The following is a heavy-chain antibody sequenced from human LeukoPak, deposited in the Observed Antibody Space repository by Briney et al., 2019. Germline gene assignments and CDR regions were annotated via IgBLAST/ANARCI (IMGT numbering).Heavy chain of an antibody. Sequence: PSETLSLTCTVSGYSISSGYYWGWIRQPPGKGLERIGSIYHSGTTYYNPSLKSRVTISVDTSKNQFSLRLSSVTAADTAVYYCARGTSTIVATFSYWGQGTLVTVSS. J-gene: IGHJ4*02. CDR2: IYHSGTT. V-gene: IGHV4-38-2*02. CDR3: ARGTSTIVATFSY. D-gene: IGHD5-12*01. CDR1: GYSISSGYY.